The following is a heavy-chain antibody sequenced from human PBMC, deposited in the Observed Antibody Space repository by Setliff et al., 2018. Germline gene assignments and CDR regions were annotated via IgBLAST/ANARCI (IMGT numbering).Heavy chain of an antibody. J-gene: IGHJ5*02. CDR3: AREASMVRGVIITLSTNWFDP. D-gene: IGHD3-10*01. Sequence: ASVKVSCKASGYTFKSYAMNWVRQAPGQGLEWMGIINPSGGSTSYAQKFQGRVTMTRDTSTSTVYMELSSLRSEDTAVYYCAREASMVRGVIITLSTNWFDPWGQGTLVTVSS. CDR1: GYTFKSYA. CDR2: INPSGGST. V-gene: IGHV1-46*02.